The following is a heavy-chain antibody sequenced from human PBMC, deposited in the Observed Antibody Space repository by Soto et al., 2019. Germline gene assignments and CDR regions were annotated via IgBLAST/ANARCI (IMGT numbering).Heavy chain of an antibody. V-gene: IGHV3-30*18. J-gene: IGHJ4*02. Sequence: ESGGGVVQPGRSLRLSCAASGFTFSSYGMHWVRQAPGKGLEWVAVISYDGSNKYYADSVKGRFTISRDNSKNTLYLQMNSLRAEDTAVYYCAKDSNPPGLYSYGYFDYWGQGTLVTVSS. CDR3: AKDSNPPGLYSYGYFDY. D-gene: IGHD5-18*01. CDR2: ISYDGSNK. CDR1: GFTFSSYG.